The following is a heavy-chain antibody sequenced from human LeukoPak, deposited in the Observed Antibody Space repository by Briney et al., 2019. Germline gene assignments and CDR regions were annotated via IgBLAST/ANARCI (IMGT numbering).Heavy chain of an antibody. Sequence: GGPLRLSCAASGFTFSDYYMSWIRQAPGKGLEWVSYISSSGSTIYYADSVKGRFTISRDNAKNSLYLQMNSLRAEDTAVYYCARDIGSSYYYYYYMDVWGKGTTVTVSS. CDR1: GFTFSDYY. J-gene: IGHJ6*03. V-gene: IGHV3-11*01. D-gene: IGHD1-14*01. CDR2: ISSSGSTI. CDR3: ARDIGSSYYYYYYMDV.